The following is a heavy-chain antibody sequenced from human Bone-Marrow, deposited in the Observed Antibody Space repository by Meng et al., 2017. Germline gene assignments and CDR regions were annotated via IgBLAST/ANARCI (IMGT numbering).Heavy chain of an antibody. CDR2: IIPIYGTA. J-gene: IGHJ4*02. CDR3: AREAHYYDSSGYYSN. CDR1: GDTFSSYA. V-gene: IGHV1-69*13. Sequence: SVKVSCKASGDTFSSYAISWVRQAPGQGLEWMGGIIPIYGTANYAQMFQGRVTITADESTSTAYMELSSLRSEDTAVYYCAREAHYYDSSGYYSNWGQGTLVTVSS. D-gene: IGHD3-22*01.